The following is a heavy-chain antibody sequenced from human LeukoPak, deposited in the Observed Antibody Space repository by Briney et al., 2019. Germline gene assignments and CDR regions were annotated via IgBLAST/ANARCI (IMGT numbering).Heavy chain of an antibody. V-gene: IGHV4-34*01. D-gene: IGHD3-10*01. CDR3: ARHRVRGVRGVKPYFDY. J-gene: IGHJ4*02. CDR2: INHSGST. CDR1: GGSFSGYY. Sequence: SETLSLTCAVYGGSFSGYYWSWIRHPPGKGLEWIGEINHSGSTNYNPSLKSRVTISVDTSKNQFSLKLSSVTAADTAVYYCARHRVRGVRGVKPYFDYWGQGTLVTVSS.